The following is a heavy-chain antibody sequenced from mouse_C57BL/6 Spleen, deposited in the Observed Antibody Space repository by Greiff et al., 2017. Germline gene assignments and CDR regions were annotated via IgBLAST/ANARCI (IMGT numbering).Heavy chain of an antibody. V-gene: IGHV2-2*01. J-gene: IGHJ4*01. Sequence: VKLMESGPGLVQPSQSLSITCTVSGFSLPSYGVHWVRQSPGKGLELLGVIWSGGSTDYNAAFIHRLIISKYNSKRQNFYNMISLQADDTAIDYCARNYGDYDYAMDYWGQGTSVTVSS. CDR1: GFSLPSYG. D-gene: IGHD2-13*01. CDR3: ARNYGDYDYAMDY. CDR2: IWSGGST.